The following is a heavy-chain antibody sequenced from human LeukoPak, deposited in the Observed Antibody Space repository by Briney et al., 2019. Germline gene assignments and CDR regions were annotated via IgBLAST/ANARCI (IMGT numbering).Heavy chain of an antibody. D-gene: IGHD3-10*01. CDR3: AKDLLLLWFGEFCGSDY. CDR2: ISGSGGST. Sequence: PGGSLRLSCAASGFTFSSYAMSWVRQAPGKGLEWVSAISGSGGSTYYADSVKGRFTISRDNSKNTLYLQMNSLRAEDTAVYYCAKDLLLLWFGEFCGSDYWGQGTLVTVSS. J-gene: IGHJ4*02. V-gene: IGHV3-23*01. CDR1: GFTFSSYA.